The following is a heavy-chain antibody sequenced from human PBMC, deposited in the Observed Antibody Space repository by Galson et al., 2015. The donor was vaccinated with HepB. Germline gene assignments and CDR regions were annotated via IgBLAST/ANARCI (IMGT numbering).Heavy chain of an antibody. CDR2: INTNTGNP. CDR1: GYTFNSYA. Sequence: SVKVSCKASGYTFNSYAMNWVRQAPGQGLEWMGWINTNTGNPTYAQGFTGRFVFSLDTSVTTAYLQISSLKAEDTAVYYCARTPYYGSGSHSNAWFDPWGQGTLVTASS. CDR3: ARTPYYGSGSHSNAWFDP. J-gene: IGHJ5*02. D-gene: IGHD3-10*01. V-gene: IGHV7-4-1*02.